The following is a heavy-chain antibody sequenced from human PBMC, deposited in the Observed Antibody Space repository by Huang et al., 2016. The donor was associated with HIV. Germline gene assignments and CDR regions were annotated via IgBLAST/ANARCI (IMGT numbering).Heavy chain of an antibody. CDR2: ITARVDTK. CDR1: GFTFYISA. Sequence: EVRLLESGGRLVQSGESLRLSCAASGFTFYISAMSWVGQAPGKGLEWVAGITARVDTKNCPGSVKGRFTISRDNSRSILDLQMGSLGVEATAMYYCARPYSGSSNQVFDYWGQGTMVTVSS. J-gene: IGHJ4*02. D-gene: IGHD1-26*01. V-gene: IGHV3-23*01. CDR3: ARPYSGSSNQVFDY.